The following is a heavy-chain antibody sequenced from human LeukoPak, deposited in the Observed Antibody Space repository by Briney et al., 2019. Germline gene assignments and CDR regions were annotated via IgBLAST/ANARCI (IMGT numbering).Heavy chain of an antibody. CDR1: GGSIRSSYYY. D-gene: IGHD3-3*01. CDR2: IYYSGST. Sequence: PSETLSLTCTVSGGSIRSSYYYWSWIRQPPGKGLEWIGYIYYSGSTNYNPSLKSRVIISVDTSKNQFSLKLSSVTAADTAVYYCARAGHDYDFWSGYYRPYYFDYWGQGTLVTVSS. V-gene: IGHV4-61*01. J-gene: IGHJ4*02. CDR3: ARAGHDYDFWSGYYRPYYFDY.